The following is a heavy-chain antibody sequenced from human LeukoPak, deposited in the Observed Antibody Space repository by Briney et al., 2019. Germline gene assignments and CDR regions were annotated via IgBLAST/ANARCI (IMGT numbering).Heavy chain of an antibody. J-gene: IGHJ5*02. CDR1: GGSISSSSYY. D-gene: IGHD2-15*01. CDR2: IYYSGST. CDR3: ARHGVVAATYSWFDP. Sequence: SETLSLTCTVSGGSISSSSYYWGWIRQPPGKGLEWIGSIYYSGSTYYNPSLKSRVTVSVDTSKNQFSLKLSSVTAADTAVYYCARHGVVAATYSWFDPWGQGTLVTVSS. V-gene: IGHV4-39*01.